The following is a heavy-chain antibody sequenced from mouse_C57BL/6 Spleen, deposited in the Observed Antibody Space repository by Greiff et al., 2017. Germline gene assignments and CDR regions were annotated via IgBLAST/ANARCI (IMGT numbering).Heavy chain of an antibody. CDR2: IDPETGGT. CDR3: TKGSADDTLDN. Sequence: VQLQQSGAELVRPGASVTLSCKASGYTFTDYEMHWVKQTPVHGLEWIGAIDPETGGTAYNQKFKGKAILTADKSSSTAYMERRSLTSEDSAVYYCTKGSADDTLDNWGESTTLTDSS. J-gene: IGHJ2*01. V-gene: IGHV1-15*01. CDR1: GYTFTDYE. D-gene: IGHD2-12*01.